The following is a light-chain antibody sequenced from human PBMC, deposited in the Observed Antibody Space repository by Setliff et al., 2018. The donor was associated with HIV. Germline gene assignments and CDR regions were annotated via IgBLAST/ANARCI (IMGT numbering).Light chain of an antibody. Sequence: QPVLTQPASLSASPGASASLTCTLRSGINVGTYRIYWFQQKPGSPPQYLMRYMSDSDKQQGSGVPSRFSGSKDASANAGILLISGLQSEDEADYYCMIWHSSAYVFGSGTKVTVL. J-gene: IGLJ1*01. CDR3: MIWHSSAYV. V-gene: IGLV5-45*01. CDR2: YMSDSDK. CDR1: SGINVGTYR.